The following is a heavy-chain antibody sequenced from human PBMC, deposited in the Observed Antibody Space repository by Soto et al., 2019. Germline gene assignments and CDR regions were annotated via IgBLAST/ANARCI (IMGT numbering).Heavy chain of an antibody. D-gene: IGHD6-13*01. CDR2: IYWDDDK. CDR1: GFSLSTSGVG. V-gene: IGHV2-5*02. CDR3: AHRFIAAAGTGGYNWFDP. J-gene: IGHJ5*02. Sequence: GPTLVNPTQPLTLTCTSSGFSLSTSGVGVGWIRQPPGKALEWLALIYWDDDKRYSPSLKSRLTITKDTSKNQVVLTMTNMDPVDTATYYCAHRFIAAAGTGGYNWFDPWGQGTLVTVS.